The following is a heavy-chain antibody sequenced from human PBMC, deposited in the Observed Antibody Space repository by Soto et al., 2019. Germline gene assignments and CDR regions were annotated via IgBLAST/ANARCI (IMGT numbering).Heavy chain of an antibody. CDR2: ISYDGSNK. Sequence: VQLVESGGGLVKPGGSLRLSCAASGFTFSSYGMHWVRQAPGKGLEWVAVISYDGSNKYYADSVKGRFTISRDNSKNTLYLQMNSLRAEDTAVYYCAKGIVVVGPSDAFDIWGQGTMVTVSS. J-gene: IGHJ3*02. D-gene: IGHD2-2*01. V-gene: IGHV3-30*18. CDR1: GFTFSSYG. CDR3: AKGIVVVGPSDAFDI.